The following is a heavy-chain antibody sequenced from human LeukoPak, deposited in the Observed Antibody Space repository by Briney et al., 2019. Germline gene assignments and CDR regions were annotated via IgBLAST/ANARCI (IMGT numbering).Heavy chain of an antibody. V-gene: IGHV4-38-2*02. J-gene: IGHJ5*02. CDR3: ARDKDLPPPPGIGAGPRLTWFDP. CDR1: GDSISSGFF. Sequence: SDTLSLTCTVSGDSISSGFFWGWIRQSPDKGLEWIGSVYRTGNTYYEASLKSRVTISVDTPRNQFSLELRSVTAADTAIYYCARDKDLPPPPGIGAGPRLTWFDPWGQGTRVTVSS. CDR2: VYRTGNT. D-gene: IGHD6-13*01.